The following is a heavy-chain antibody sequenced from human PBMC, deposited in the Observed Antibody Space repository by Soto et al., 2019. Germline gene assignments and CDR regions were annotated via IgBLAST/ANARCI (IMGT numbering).Heavy chain of an antibody. V-gene: IGHV3-23*01. J-gene: IGHJ1*01. CDR3: AKRRLNTITSLSDY. CDR1: GFTFSSYA. Sequence: GGSLRLSCAASGFTFSSYAMSWVRQAPGKGLEWVSAISGSGGSTYYADSVKGRFTISRDNSKNTLYLQMNSLRAEDTAIYYCAKRRLNTITSLSDYWGQGVQVTVSS. CDR2: ISGSGGST. D-gene: IGHD2-2*01.